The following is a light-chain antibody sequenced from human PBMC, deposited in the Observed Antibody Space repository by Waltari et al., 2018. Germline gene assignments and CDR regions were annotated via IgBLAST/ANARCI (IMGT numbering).Light chain of an antibody. CDR2: DKN. V-gene: IGLV1-51*01. Sequence: QSVLTQPPSVSAAPGQKVTIYCSGSSSNIGHNYVSWYQHLPGTAPKLTISDKNKRPEGMPGRSPGPKSGTSATMGITGLQTGDEADYYCGTWDITLSAWVFGGGTKLTVL. CDR3: GTWDITLSAWV. CDR1: SSNIGHNY. J-gene: IGLJ3*02.